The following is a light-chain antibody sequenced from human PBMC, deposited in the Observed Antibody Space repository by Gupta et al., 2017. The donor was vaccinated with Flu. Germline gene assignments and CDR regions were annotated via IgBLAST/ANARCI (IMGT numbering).Light chain of an antibody. CDR3: QHDNNSMT. Sequence: ASLSGSQGERATRTVRVSQSVSSNVGWYQQKAGQAPRLIIYGASSRARVNQDRLSGRGCGKEFTLTSSGRQWEDCVGYYWQHDNNSMTFGQGTKLEIK. J-gene: IGKJ1*01. CDR2: GAS. CDR1: QSVSSN. V-gene: IGKV3-15*01.